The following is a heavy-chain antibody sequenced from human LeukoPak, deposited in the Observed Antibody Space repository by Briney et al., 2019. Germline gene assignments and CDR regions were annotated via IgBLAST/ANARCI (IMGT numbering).Heavy chain of an antibody. V-gene: IGHV3-23*01. CDR3: AKVPSLSDFTTAFDY. Sequence: GGSLRLSCAASGFTFSSYGMSWVRQAPGKGLEWVSAISGSGGSTYYADSVKGRFTISRDNSKNTLYLQMNSLRAEDTAVYYCAKVPSLSDFTTAFDYWGQGTLVTVSS. CDR2: ISGSGGST. D-gene: IGHD3-22*01. J-gene: IGHJ4*02. CDR1: GFTFSSYG.